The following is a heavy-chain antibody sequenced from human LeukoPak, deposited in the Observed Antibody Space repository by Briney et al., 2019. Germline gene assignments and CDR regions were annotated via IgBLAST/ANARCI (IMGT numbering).Heavy chain of an antibody. J-gene: IGHJ4*02. V-gene: IGHV1-3*03. CDR1: GYTSTSYA. CDR2: INAGNGNT. CDR3: ARDRIYYDSSGYYFDY. Sequence: ASVKVSCKASGYTSTSYAMHWVRQAPGQRLEWMGWINAGNGNTKYSQEFQGRVTITRDTSASTAYMELSSLRSEDMAVYYCARDRIYYDSSGYYFDYWGQGTLVTVSS. D-gene: IGHD3-22*01.